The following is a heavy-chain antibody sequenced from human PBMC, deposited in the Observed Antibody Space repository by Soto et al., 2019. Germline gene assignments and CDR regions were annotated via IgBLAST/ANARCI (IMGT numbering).Heavy chain of an antibody. CDR1: GFTFSSYA. Sequence: GGSLRLSCAASGFTFSSYAMHWVRQAPGKGLEWVAVISYDGSNKYYADSVKGRFTISRDNSKNTLYLQMNSLRAEDTAVYYCATTKGVATALDYWGQGTLVTVSS. J-gene: IGHJ4*02. V-gene: IGHV3-30-3*01. CDR3: ATTKGVATALDY. CDR2: ISYDGSNK. D-gene: IGHD5-12*01.